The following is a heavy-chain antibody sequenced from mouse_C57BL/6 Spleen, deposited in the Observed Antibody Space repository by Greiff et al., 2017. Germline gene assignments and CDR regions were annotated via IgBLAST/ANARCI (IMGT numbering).Heavy chain of an antibody. V-gene: IGHV1-26*01. CDR2: INPNNGGT. CDR3: ARGGTGIYFDY. J-gene: IGHJ2*01. D-gene: IGHD4-1*01. CDR1: GYTFTDYY. Sequence: VQLQQSGPELVKPGASVKISCKASGYTFTDYYMNWVKQSHGKSLEWIGDINPNNGGTSYNQKFKGKATLTVDKSSSTAYMELRSLTSEDSAVYYCARGGTGIYFDYWGQGTTLTVSS.